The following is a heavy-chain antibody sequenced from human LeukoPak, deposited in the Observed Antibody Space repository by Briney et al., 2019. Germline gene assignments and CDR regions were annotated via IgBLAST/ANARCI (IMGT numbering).Heavy chain of an antibody. D-gene: IGHD4-17*01. V-gene: IGHV4-61*01. CDR1: GGSVSSGSYY. CDR2: IYYSGST. Sequence: SETLSPTCTVSGGSVSSGSYYWSWIRQPPGKGLEWIGYIYYSGSTNYNPSLKSRVTISVDTSKNQFSLKLSSVTAADTAVYYCAREDYGDFVVDYWGQGTLVTVSS. CDR3: AREDYGDFVVDY. J-gene: IGHJ4*02.